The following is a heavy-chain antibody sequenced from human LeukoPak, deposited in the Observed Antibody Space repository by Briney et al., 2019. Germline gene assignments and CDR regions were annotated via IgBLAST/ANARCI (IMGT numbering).Heavy chain of an antibody. V-gene: IGHV1-69*13. D-gene: IGHD3-22*01. Sequence: SVKVSCKASGYTFSSYDINWVRQAPGQGLEWMGGSIPIFGTANYAQKFQGRVTITADESTSTAYMELSSLRSEDTAVYYCARDNSYDRSGYYYFPFDYWGQGTLVTVSS. CDR2: SIPIFGTA. CDR3: ARDNSYDRSGYYYFPFDY. CDR1: GYTFSSYD. J-gene: IGHJ4*02.